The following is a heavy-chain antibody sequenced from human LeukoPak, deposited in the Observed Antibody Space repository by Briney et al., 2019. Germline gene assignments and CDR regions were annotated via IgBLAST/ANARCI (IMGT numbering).Heavy chain of an antibody. CDR3: ARHLITMVRGPDAFDI. J-gene: IGHJ3*02. CDR2: IYPGDSDT. V-gene: IGHV5-51*01. D-gene: IGHD3-10*01. CDR1: GYSFTSYW. Sequence: GESLKISCKGSGYSFTSYWIGWVRQMPGKGLEWMGIIYPGDSDTRYCPSFQGQVTISADKSISTAYLRWSSLKASDTAMYYCARHLITMVRGPDAFDIWGQGTMVTVSS.